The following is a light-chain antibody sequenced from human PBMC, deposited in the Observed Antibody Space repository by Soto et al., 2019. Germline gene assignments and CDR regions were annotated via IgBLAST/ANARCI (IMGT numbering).Light chain of an antibody. V-gene: IGLV2-14*01. CDR1: SSDVGGYNY. CDR2: EVS. CDR3: SSYTSSSTGV. J-gene: IGLJ1*01. Sequence: QSALTQPASVSGSPGQSITISCTGTSSDVGGYNYVSWYQQHPGKAPKLMIYEVSNRPSGVSNRFSGSKSGNTASLTISGXQAEDEADYSCSSYTSSSTGVFGTGTKVTVL.